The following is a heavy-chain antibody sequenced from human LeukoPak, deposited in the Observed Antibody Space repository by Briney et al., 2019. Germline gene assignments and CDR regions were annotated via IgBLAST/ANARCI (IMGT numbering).Heavy chain of an antibody. CDR2: IYYSGST. CDR3: ARLHYDFWSGYPEYYFDY. Sequence: SETLSLTCTVSGGSISSYYWSWIRQPPGKGLEWIGYIYYSGSTSYNPSLKSRVTISVDTSKNQFSLKLSSVTAADTAVYYCARLHYDFWSGYPEYYFDYWGQGTLVTVSS. D-gene: IGHD3-3*01. J-gene: IGHJ4*02. V-gene: IGHV4-59*08. CDR1: GGSISSYY.